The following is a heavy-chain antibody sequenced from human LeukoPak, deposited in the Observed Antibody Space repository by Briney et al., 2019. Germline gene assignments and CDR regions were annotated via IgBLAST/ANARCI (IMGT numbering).Heavy chain of an antibody. CDR1: GFTFNTYT. CDR2: ISSSSSTI. CDR3: ARGRSRVTVDY. Sequence: GGSLRLSCVASGFTFNTYTMNWVRQAPGKGLEWVSYISSSSSTIYYADSVKGRFTISRDNAKNSLYLQMNSLRAEDTAVYYCARGRSRVTVDYWGQGTLVTVSS. D-gene: IGHD1-14*01. J-gene: IGHJ4*02. V-gene: IGHV3-48*01.